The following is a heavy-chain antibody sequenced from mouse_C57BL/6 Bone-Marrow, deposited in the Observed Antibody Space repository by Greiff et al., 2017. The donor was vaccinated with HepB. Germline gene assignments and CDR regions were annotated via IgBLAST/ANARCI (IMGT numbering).Heavy chain of an antibody. D-gene: IGHD2-1*01. V-gene: IGHV1-50*01. J-gene: IGHJ4*01. Sequence: VQLQQPGAELVKPGASVKLSCKASGYTFTSYWMQWVKQRPGQGLEWIGEIDPSDSYTNYNQKFKGKATLTVDTSSSTAYMQLSSLTSEDSAVYYCASLPADAMDYWGQGTSVTVSS. CDR1: GYTFTSYW. CDR3: ASLPADAMDY. CDR2: IDPSDSYT.